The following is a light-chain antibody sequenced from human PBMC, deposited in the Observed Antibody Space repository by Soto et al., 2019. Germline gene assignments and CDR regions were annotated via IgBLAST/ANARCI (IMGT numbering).Light chain of an antibody. V-gene: IGKV3-20*01. J-gene: IGKJ4*01. CDR2: GAS. Sequence: EIVLTQSPGTLSLSPGERATLSCRASQSVSSSYLAWYQQKPGQAPRLLIYGASSRATGIPDRFSGSGSGTDFRLTISRREPEDVAGYYCQQYGSSPLTFGGGTKVEIK. CDR1: QSVSSSY. CDR3: QQYGSSPLT.